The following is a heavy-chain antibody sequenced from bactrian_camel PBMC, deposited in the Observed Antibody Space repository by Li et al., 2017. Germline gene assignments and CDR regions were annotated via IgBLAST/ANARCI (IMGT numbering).Heavy chain of an antibody. V-gene: IGHV3S53*01. D-gene: IGHD4*01. CDR2: IDDDGTK. CDR3: AADRYLCGLPYRDYAKFRY. CDR1: GDDFSKYC. Sequence: HVQLVESGGGSVQASVSLRVSCTFSGDDFSKYCAGWFRQAPGKEREGVATIDDDGTKTYAESVQGRFSISRDNAKNTLYLQMSSLKPEDTAMYYCAADRYLCGLPYRDYAKFRYWGRGTQV. J-gene: IGHJ4*01.